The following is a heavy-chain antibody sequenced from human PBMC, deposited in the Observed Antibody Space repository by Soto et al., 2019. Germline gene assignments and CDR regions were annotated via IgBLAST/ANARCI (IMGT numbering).Heavy chain of an antibody. Sequence: QLQLQESGPGLVKPSETLSLTCTVSGGSISSSSYYWGWIRQPPGKGLEWIGSIYYSGSTYYNPSLSSRLTISVDTSKNQFSLKLSSVTAADTAVYYCARLPLRRDGYNYDFEYWGQGTLVTVSS. J-gene: IGHJ4*02. V-gene: IGHV4-39*01. D-gene: IGHD5-12*01. CDR2: IYYSGST. CDR1: GGSISSSSYY. CDR3: ARLPLRRDGYNYDFEY.